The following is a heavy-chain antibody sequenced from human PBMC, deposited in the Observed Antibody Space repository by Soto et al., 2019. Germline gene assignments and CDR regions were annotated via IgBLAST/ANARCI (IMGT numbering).Heavy chain of an antibody. V-gene: IGHV3-53*01. CDR2: IYSGGST. CDR1: GFTVSSNY. J-gene: IGHJ4*02. Sequence: GGSLRLSFAASGFTVSSNYMSWVRQAPGKGLEWVSVIYSGGSTYYADSVKGRFTISRDNSKNTLYLQMNSLRAEDTAVYYCARTSADGSGSYHYYYFDYWGQGTLVTVSS. D-gene: IGHD3-10*01. CDR3: ARTSADGSGSYHYYYFDY.